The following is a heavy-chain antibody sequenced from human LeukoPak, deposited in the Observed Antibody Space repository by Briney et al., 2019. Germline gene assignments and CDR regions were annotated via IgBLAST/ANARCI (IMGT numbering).Heavy chain of an antibody. Sequence: HGESLKISCKVSGYIFTTYWIAWVRQMPGKGLEWMGIIHPGDSETIYSPSFQGQVSISVDKSINTAYVQWTSLKASDTAMYYCARHTVAGAWYFDLWGRGTLVTVSS. CDR3: ARHTVAGAWYFDL. CDR1: GYIFTTYW. V-gene: IGHV5-51*01. CDR2: IHPGDSET. D-gene: IGHD6-19*01. J-gene: IGHJ2*01.